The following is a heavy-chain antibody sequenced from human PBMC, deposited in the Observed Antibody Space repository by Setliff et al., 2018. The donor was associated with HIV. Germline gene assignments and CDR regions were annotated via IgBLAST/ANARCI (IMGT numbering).Heavy chain of an antibody. CDR3: ARDGRDGSGYRTFDY. CDR2: IFYSGST. V-gene: IGHV4-30-4*08. Sequence: PSETLSLTCTVSGGSISSGDYYWTWIRQPPGEGLEWIGYIFYSGSTYYNPSLKSRVTISVDTSKNQFSLKLIPVTAADTALYYCARDGRDGSGYRTFDYWGRGTLVTVSS. J-gene: IGHJ4*02. D-gene: IGHD3-22*01. CDR1: GGSISSGDYY.